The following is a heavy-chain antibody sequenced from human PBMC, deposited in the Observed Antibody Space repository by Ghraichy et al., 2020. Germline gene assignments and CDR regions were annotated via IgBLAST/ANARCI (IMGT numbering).Heavy chain of an antibody. D-gene: IGHD3-22*01. V-gene: IGHV3-30*18. CDR3: AKERDSSGYYSFRGDYYGMDV. Sequence: GGSLRLSCAASGFTFSRYGMHWVRQAPGKGLERVAVTSYDGSDEHYADSVKGRFTISRDNSKNTLYLQMNSLRAEDTAVYYCAKERDSSGYYSFRGDYYGMDVWGQGTTVTVSS. J-gene: IGHJ6*02. CDR2: TSYDGSDE. CDR1: GFTFSRYG.